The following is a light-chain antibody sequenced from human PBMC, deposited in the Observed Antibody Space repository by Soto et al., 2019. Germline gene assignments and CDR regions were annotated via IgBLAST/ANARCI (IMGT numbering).Light chain of an antibody. J-gene: IGLJ1*01. Sequence: QSALTQPRSVAGSPGQSVTISCTGTSSDVAGYRHVSWYQQHPGKAPKVIIYDVTQRPSGVPDRFSGSKSGNAASLTISGLQAEDEADYYCCSYAGSHTKYVFGTGTKVTVL. CDR2: DVT. CDR3: CSYAGSHTKYV. CDR1: SSDVAGYRH. V-gene: IGLV2-11*01.